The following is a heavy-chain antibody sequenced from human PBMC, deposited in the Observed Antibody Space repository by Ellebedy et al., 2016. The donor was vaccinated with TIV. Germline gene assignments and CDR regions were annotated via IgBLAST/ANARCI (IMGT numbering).Heavy chain of an antibody. Sequence: ASVKVSCKASGYTFTSYYFYWVRQAPGQGLEWMGIINPTTGNSNYAQKFQGRVTMTRDTSTSTVYMELSSLRSEDTAVYYCARGDNYYYDSGGYYYTYWGQGTLVTVSS. CDR1: GYTFTSYY. D-gene: IGHD3-22*01. J-gene: IGHJ4*02. CDR2: INPTTGNS. CDR3: ARGDNYYYDSGGYYYTY. V-gene: IGHV1-46*01.